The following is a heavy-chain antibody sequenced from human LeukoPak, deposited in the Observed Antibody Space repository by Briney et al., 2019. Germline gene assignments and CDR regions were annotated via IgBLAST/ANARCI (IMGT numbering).Heavy chain of an antibody. V-gene: IGHV3-7*04. Sequence: GGSLRLSCAVYGFTFSDFWMSWVRQAPRRGLEWVANIHPEGNEKYHVESVKGRFTISRDNAKNSLFLQMNGLRVEDTAVYYCARGDAFSGDHWGQGTLVTVSS. J-gene: IGHJ4*02. CDR3: ARGDAFSGDH. CDR2: IHPEGNEK. CDR1: GFTFSDFW.